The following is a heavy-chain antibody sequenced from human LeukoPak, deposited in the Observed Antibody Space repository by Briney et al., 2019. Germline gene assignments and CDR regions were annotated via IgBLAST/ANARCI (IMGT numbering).Heavy chain of an antibody. D-gene: IGHD6-13*01. CDR1: GGTFSSYA. Sequence: ASVKASCKASGGTFSSYAISWVRQAPGQGLEWMGGIIPIFGTANYAQKFQGRVTITTDESTSTAYMELSSLRSEDTAVYYCARSVFRYSSSWYLDPWGQGTLVTVSS. CDR3: ARSVFRYSSSWYLDP. V-gene: IGHV1-69*05. CDR2: IIPIFGTA. J-gene: IGHJ5*02.